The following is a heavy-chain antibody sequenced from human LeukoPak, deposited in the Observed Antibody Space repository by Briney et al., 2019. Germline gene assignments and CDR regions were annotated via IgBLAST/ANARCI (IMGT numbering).Heavy chain of an antibody. J-gene: IGHJ4*02. CDR3: ASYPVSGSYYDY. Sequence: SETLSLTCTVSGGSISSYYWSWIRQPPGKGLEWIGYIYYSGGTNYNPSLKSRVTISVDTSKNQFSLKLSSVTAADTAVYYCASYPVSGSYYDYWGQGTLVTVSS. CDR2: IYYSGGT. CDR1: GGSISSYY. V-gene: IGHV4-59*08. D-gene: IGHD1-26*01.